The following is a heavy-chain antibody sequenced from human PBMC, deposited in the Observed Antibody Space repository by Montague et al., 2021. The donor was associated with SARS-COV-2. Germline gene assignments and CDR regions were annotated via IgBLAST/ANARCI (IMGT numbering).Heavy chain of an antibody. CDR1: GFTVPSNY. CDR2: LYDGGST. V-gene: IGHV3-53*01. J-gene: IGHJ6*02. D-gene: IGHD5-12*01. Sequence: SLRLSCAASGFTVPSNYMSWVRPAPGKGLEWVSVLYDGGSTYYAXXVRVRFTISRDNSKNTLSLQTNSVRAEDTAVYYCARGGGLRNYVMDAWGQGTTVTVSS. CDR3: ARGGGLRNYVMDA.